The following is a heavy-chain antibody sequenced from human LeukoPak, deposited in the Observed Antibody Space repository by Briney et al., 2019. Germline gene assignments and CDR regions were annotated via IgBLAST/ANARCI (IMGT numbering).Heavy chain of an antibody. V-gene: IGHV3-74*01. Sequence: PGGSLRLSCAASRFNVNNYWMHWVRQAPGKGLVWVSRINEDGRVTSYAGSVRGRVTISRDSVENTLHLQMNSLRAEDTAVYYCVKDFGGNSDYWGQGTLVTVSS. J-gene: IGHJ4*02. D-gene: IGHD4-23*01. CDR1: RFNVNNYW. CDR2: INEDGRVT. CDR3: VKDFGGNSDY.